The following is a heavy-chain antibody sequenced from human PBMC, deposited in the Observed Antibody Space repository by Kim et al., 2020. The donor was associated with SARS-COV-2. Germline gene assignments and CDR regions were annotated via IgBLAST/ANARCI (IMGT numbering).Heavy chain of an antibody. V-gene: IGHV4-34*01. CDR1: GGSFSAYY. CDR3: ARGTRQWLVRGPYYYYMDV. D-gene: IGHD6-19*01. CDR2: INHSGST. Sequence: SETLSLTCAVYGGSFSAYYWSWIRQPPGKGLEWIGEINHSGSTNYNPSLKSRVTISVDTSKNQFSLKLRSVTAADTAVYYCARGTRQWLVRGPYYYYMDVWGKGTTVTVSS. J-gene: IGHJ6*03.